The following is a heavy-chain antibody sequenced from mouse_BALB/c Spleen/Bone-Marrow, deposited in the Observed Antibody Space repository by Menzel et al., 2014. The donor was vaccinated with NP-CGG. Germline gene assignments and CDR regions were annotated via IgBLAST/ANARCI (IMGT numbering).Heavy chain of an antibody. Sequence: VKLMESGAELVKPGASVKLSCKASGYTFTSYYMYWVKQRPGQGLEWFGEINPSNGGTNLDEKFKNKATLTVDKSSSTAYMQLSSLTSEDSAVYYCSRGRRDALDYWGQGTSVTVSS. J-gene: IGHJ4*01. CDR3: SRGRRDALDY. CDR2: INPSNGGT. CDR1: GYTFTSYY. V-gene: IGHV1S81*02.